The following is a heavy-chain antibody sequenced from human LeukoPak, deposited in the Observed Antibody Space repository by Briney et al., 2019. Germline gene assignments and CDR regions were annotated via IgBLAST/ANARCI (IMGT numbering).Heavy chain of an antibody. Sequence: SVKVSCKASGGTLSSYAISWVRQAPGQGLEWMGGIIPIFGTANYAQKFQGRVTITADESTSTAYMELSSLRSEDTAVYYCARVNKAYYGSGSYYSLYYYMDVWGKGTTVTVSS. CDR3: ARVNKAYYGSGSYYSLYYYMDV. V-gene: IGHV1-69*13. CDR2: IIPIFGTA. D-gene: IGHD3-10*01. J-gene: IGHJ6*03. CDR1: GGTLSSYA.